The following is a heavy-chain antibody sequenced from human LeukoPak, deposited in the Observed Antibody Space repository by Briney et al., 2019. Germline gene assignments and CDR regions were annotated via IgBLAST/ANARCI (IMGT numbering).Heavy chain of an antibody. V-gene: IGHV1-2*06. CDR2: INPNSGGT. D-gene: IGHD5-18*01. J-gene: IGHJ6*02. CDR3: ARVVDTAMVVGMDV. CDR1: GYTFTGYY. Sequence: ASVKVSCKASGYTFTGYYMHWVRQPPGQGLEWMGRINPNSGGTNYAQKFQGRVTMTRDTSISTAYMELSRLRSDDTAVYYCARVVDTAMVVGMDVWGQGTTVTVSS.